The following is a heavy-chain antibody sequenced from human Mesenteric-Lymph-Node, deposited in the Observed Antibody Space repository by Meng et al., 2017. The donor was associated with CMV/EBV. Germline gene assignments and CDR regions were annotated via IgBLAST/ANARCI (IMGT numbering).Heavy chain of an antibody. V-gene: IGHV2-5*02. J-gene: IGHJ4*02. CDR3: VHTSVTSVTTLFDF. CDR2: IFWDDVK. CDR1: GFSFSTSGVG. D-gene: IGHD4-17*01. Sequence: SGFSFSTSGVGVGWIRQPPGRALEWLALIFWDDVKRYNPSLKDRLTVTKDTSRNHVVLTLTRVDPVDTATYYCVHTSVTSVTTLFDFWGRGSLVTVSS.